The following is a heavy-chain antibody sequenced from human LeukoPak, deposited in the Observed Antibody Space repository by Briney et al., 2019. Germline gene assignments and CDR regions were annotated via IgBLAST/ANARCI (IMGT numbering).Heavy chain of an antibody. CDR3: ARVAAYCSSTSCFWFDP. CDR2: INPNSGGT. V-gene: IGHV1-2*02. Sequence: ASVKVSCKASGGTFSSYAISWVRQAPGQGLEWMGWINPNSGGTNYAQKFQGRVTMTRDTPISTAYMELSRLRSDDTAVYYCARVAAYCSSTSCFWFDPWGQGTLVTVSS. CDR1: GGTFSSYA. D-gene: IGHD2-2*01. J-gene: IGHJ5*02.